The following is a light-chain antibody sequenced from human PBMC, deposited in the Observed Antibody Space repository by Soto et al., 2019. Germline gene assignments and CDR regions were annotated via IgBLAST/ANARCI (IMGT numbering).Light chain of an antibody. CDR2: NAS. J-gene: IGKJ4*01. CDR1: QSVSSD. CDR3: QQRSSWPLT. V-gene: IGKV3-11*01. Sequence: EMVLTQSPATLYLSPGERATFSCRASQSVSSDLAWYQHKPGQAPRLLIYNASSRATGIPARFSGIGSRTDFTLTNGSLEPGDCAVYYCQQRSSWPLTCGGGTKVEIK.